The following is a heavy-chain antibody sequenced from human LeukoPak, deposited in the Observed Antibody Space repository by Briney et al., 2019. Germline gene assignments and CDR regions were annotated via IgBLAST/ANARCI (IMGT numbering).Heavy chain of an antibody. CDR3: ARDTNDYMDV. Sequence: PSETLSLTCTVSGGSISSYYWSWIRQPPGKGLEWIGYIYYSGSTNYNPSLKSRVTISVDTSKNQFSLKLSSVTAADTAVYYCARDTNDYMDVWGKGTTVTISS. V-gene: IGHV4-59*01. CDR2: IYYSGST. J-gene: IGHJ6*03. D-gene: IGHD1-1*01. CDR1: GGSISSYY.